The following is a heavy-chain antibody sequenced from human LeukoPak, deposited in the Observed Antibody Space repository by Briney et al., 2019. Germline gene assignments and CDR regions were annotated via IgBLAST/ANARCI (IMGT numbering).Heavy chain of an antibody. D-gene: IGHD6-13*01. J-gene: IGHJ4*02. CDR2: ISSSSYI. V-gene: IGHV3-21*01. CDR3: SISTMAGIAAA. CDR1: GFTFSSYS. Sequence: PGGSLRLSCAASGFTFSSYSMNWVRQAPGKGLEWVSSISSSSYIYYADSVKGRFTISRDNAKNSLYLQMSSLRAEDTAVYYCSISTMAGIAAAGGQGTLVTVSS.